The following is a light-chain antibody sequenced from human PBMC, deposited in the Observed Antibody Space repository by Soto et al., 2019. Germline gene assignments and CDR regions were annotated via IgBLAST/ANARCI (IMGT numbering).Light chain of an antibody. J-gene: IGLJ1*01. CDR3: SSYAGTSYIV. CDR2: AVN. Sequence: QYALTQPPSASGSLGQSVTISCTGTSSDVGGYNYVSWYQQLPGKAPKLIIYAVNKWPSGVPDRFSGSKSGNTASLTVSGLQAEDEADYYCSSYAGTSYIVFGSGTKVTVL. CDR1: SSDVGGYNY. V-gene: IGLV2-8*01.